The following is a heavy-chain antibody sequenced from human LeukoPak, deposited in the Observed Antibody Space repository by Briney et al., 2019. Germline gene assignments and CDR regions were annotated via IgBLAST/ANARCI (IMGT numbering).Heavy chain of an antibody. D-gene: IGHD3-3*01. J-gene: IGHJ4*02. V-gene: IGHV4-38-2*02. CDR1: GYSISSGYY. Sequence: PSETLSLTCAVSGYSISSGYYWGWIRQPPGKGLEWTGSIYHSGSTYYNPSLKSRVTISVDTSKNQFSLKLSSVTAADTAVYYCARDNFGVVTTTFPFDYWGQGTLVTVSS. CDR2: IYHSGST. CDR3: ARDNFGVVTTTFPFDY.